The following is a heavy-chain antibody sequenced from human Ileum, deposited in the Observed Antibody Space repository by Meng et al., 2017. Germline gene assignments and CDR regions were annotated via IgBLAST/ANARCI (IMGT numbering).Heavy chain of an antibody. CDR2: IIPIFDTP. CDR3: ARGAVVATTYYFDS. Sequence: QVQRVYAGSEVKKRGSSVKVSCKVSVGTFNTYAISWVRQAPGQGLEWMGGIIPIFDTPNYAQKFQDRVTITADASTSTTYMELNGLMSEDTALYYCARGAVVATTYYFDSWGPGILVTVSS. V-gene: IGHV1-69*01. J-gene: IGHJ4*02. CDR1: VGTFNTYA. D-gene: IGHD2-21*02.